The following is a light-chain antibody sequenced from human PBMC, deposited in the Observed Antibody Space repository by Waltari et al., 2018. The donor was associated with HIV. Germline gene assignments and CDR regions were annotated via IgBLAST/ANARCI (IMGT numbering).Light chain of an antibody. CDR1: NIGTKS. V-gene: IGLV3-21*02. CDR2: DVY. Sequence: SYVLTQPPSVSVAPGQTASITCGGNNIGTKSVHWYQQRPGQAPVLVVYDVYDRPSGIPERFSGSNSGNMATLTISRVEAGDEAVYYCQVWDSSTEHPGVVFGGGTKLTVL. CDR3: QVWDSSTEHPGVV. J-gene: IGLJ2*01.